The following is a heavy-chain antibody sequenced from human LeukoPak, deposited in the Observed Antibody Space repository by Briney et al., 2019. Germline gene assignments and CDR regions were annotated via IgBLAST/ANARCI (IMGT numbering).Heavy chain of an antibody. CDR2: IYYSGST. Sequence: SQTLSLTCTVSGVSISSGGYSWRGIRQHPGKGLEGIGYIYYSGSTYYNPSLKSRVTISVDTSKNQFSLKLSSVTAADTAVYYCARGRFLEWLSCFDYWGQGTLVTVSS. CDR3: ARGRFLEWLSCFDY. J-gene: IGHJ4*02. CDR1: GVSISSGGYS. D-gene: IGHD3-3*01. V-gene: IGHV4-31*03.